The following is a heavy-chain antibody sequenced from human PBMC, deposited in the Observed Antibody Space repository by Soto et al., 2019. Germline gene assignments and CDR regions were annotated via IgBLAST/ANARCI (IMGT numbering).Heavy chain of an antibody. CDR3: ARGPRDYYYYGMDV. V-gene: IGHV4-30-2*01. J-gene: IGHJ6*02. CDR1: GGSISSGGYS. CDR2: IYHSGST. Sequence: SETLSLTCAVSGGSISSGGYSWSWIRQPPGKGLEWIGSIYHSGSTYYNPSLKSRVTISVDRSKNQFSLKLSSVTAADTAVHYCARGPRDYYYYGMDVWGQGTTVTVSS.